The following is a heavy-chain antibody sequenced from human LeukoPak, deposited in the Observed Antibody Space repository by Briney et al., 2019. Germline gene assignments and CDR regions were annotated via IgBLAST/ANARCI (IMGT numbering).Heavy chain of an antibody. CDR1: GYSFSNFH. V-gene: IGHV1-8*01. CDR2: MSPKTGDR. Sequence: ASVKVSCKASGYSFSNFHINWVRQASGQGLEWIGWMSPKTGDRGYALKFQGRVTMTRDTSTSTVYMELSSLRSEDTAVYYCASVDYGSGSYAAFDIWGQGTMVTVSS. D-gene: IGHD3-10*01. CDR3: ASVDYGSGSYAAFDI. J-gene: IGHJ3*02.